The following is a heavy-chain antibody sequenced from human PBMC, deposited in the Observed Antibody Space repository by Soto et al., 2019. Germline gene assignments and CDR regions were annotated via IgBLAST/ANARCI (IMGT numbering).Heavy chain of an antibody. CDR3: LQTTGCPGFAF. CDR1: GFAVSSKY. V-gene: IGHV3-53*01. Sequence: EVQLVESGGGLIQPGGSLRLSCAASGFAVSSKYMTWVRQAPGKGLEWVSVIYGGGTTYYADAVTGRFTISRDTSKNTLYLQMNSLGAEDAAVYYFLQTTGCPGFAFWGQGTLVTVSS. J-gene: IGHJ4*02. D-gene: IGHD6-19*01. CDR2: IYGGGTT.